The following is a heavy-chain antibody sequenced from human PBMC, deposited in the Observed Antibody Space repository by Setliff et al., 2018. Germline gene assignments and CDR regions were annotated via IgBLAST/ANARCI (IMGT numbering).Heavy chain of an antibody. J-gene: IGHJ6*02. CDR3: ARLLAGTGGFFYYGVDV. CDR1: GYSISSGYF. Sequence: SETLSLTCAVSGYSISSGYFWGWNRQPPGKGLEWIGSIYHSGKTYYNPSLKSRVTLSVDTSKDQFSLKLSSVTAADTAVYYCARLLAGTGGFFYYGVDVWGQGTTVTVSS. V-gene: IGHV4-38-2*01. D-gene: IGHD6-19*01. CDR2: IYHSGKT.